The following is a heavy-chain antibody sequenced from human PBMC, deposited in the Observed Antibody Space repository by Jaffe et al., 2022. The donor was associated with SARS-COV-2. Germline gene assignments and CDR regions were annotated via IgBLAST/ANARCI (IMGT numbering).Heavy chain of an antibody. CDR1: GFTFSSYS. CDR2: ISSSSSYI. CDR3: ARDKQNDYGDYGGLWYFDL. V-gene: IGHV3-21*01. D-gene: IGHD4-17*01. J-gene: IGHJ2*01. Sequence: EVQLVESGGGLVKPGGSLRLSCAASGFTFSSYSMNWVRQAPGKGLEWVSSISSSSSYIYYADSVKGRFTISRDNAKNSLYLQMNSLRAEDTAVYYCARDKQNDYGDYGGLWYFDLWGRGTLVTVSS.